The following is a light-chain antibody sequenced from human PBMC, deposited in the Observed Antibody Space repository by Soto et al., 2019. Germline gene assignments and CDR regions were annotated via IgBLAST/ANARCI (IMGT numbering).Light chain of an antibody. CDR3: QQRGNWPS. J-gene: IGKJ4*01. CDR1: QGIGDT. V-gene: IGKV3D-11*01. CDR2: DTS. Sequence: EIVLTQSPATLSVSPGEGATLSCRASQGIGDTIAWYQQKPGQTPRLLIYDTSIRATGVPARFSGSRSGAEFTVTISSLEPEDFAVYYCQQRGNWPSVGGGTKVDIK.